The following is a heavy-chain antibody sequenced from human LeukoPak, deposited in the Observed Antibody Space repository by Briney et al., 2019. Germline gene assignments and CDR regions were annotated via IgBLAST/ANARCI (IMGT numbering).Heavy chain of an antibody. J-gene: IGHJ4*02. CDR3: ARDTDTVTTILDY. D-gene: IGHD4-17*01. Sequence: PGRSLRLSCAASGFTFSSYAMHWVRQAPGKGLVWVSRINSDGSSTSYADSVKGRFTISRDNAKNTLYLQMNSLRAEDTAVYYCARDTDTVTTILDYWGQGTLVTVSS. V-gene: IGHV3-74*01. CDR2: INSDGSST. CDR1: GFTFSSYA.